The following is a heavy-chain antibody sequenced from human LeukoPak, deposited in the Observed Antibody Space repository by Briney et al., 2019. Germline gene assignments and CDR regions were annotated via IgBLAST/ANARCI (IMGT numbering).Heavy chain of an antibody. CDR2: INHSGST. V-gene: IGHV4-39*07. Sequence: SETLSLTCTVSGGSISSSSYYWSWIRQPPGKGLEWIGEINHSGSTNYNPSLKSRVTISVDTSKNQFSLKLSSVTAADTAVYYCARGRRAGTAARSYYFDYWGQGTLVTVSS. CDR3: ARGRRAGTAARSYYFDY. CDR1: GGSISSSSYY. J-gene: IGHJ4*02.